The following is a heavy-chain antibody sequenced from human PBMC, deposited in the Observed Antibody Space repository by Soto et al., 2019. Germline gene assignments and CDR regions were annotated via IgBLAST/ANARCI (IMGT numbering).Heavy chain of an antibody. J-gene: IGHJ4*02. CDR2: IYSGGST. Sequence: EVQLVESGGGLVQPGGSLRLSCAASGFIVSNNYMSWVRQAPGRGLEWVSLIYSGGSTHCADSVKGRVTISRDNSKNTLYVQMDSLRVEDTAVYYCVRDHRGVPDYCGRGTLVTGSS. V-gene: IGHV3-66*01. CDR3: VRDHRGVPDY. D-gene: IGHD2-8*01. CDR1: GFIVSNNY.